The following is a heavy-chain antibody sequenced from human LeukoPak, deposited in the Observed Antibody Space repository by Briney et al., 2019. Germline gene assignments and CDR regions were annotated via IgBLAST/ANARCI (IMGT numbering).Heavy chain of an antibody. CDR1: GGSISSSSYY. CDR2: IYYSGST. CDR3: ARVAVTTCTIDY. J-gene: IGHJ4*02. Sequence: PSETLSLTCTVSGGSISSSSYYWGWIRQPPGKGLEWIGSIYYSGSTYYNPSLKSRVTISVDTSKNQFSLKLSSVTAADTAVYYCARVAVTTCTIDYWGQGTQVTVSS. V-gene: IGHV4-39*01. D-gene: IGHD4-17*01.